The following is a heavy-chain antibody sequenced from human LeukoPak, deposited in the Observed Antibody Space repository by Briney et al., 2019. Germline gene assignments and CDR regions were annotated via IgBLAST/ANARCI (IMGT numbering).Heavy chain of an antibody. CDR2: IYYSGST. V-gene: IGHV4-59*08. CDR1: GGSISSYY. Sequence: SETLSLTCTVSGGSISSYYWSWIRQPPWKGLEWIGYIYYSGSTNYNPSLKSRVTISVDTSKNQFSLKLSSVTAADTAVYYCAASVTMMSGYFDYWGQGTLVTVSS. D-gene: IGHD3-22*01. CDR3: AASVTMMSGYFDY. J-gene: IGHJ4*02.